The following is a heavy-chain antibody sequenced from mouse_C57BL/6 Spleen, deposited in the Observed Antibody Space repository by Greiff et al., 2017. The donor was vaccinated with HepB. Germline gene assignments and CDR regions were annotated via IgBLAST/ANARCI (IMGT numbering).Heavy chain of an antibody. CDR1: GYTFTSYW. D-gene: IGHD2-5*01. CDR2: INPSSGYT. Sequence: VQLQQSGAELAKPGASVKLSCKASGYTFTSYWMHWVKQRPGQGLEWIGYINPSSGYTKYNQKFKDKATLTADKSSNTAYMQLSSLTYEDSAVYYCARTPPYSNYFDYWGQGTTLTVSS. J-gene: IGHJ2*01. V-gene: IGHV1-7*01. CDR3: ARTPPYSNYFDY.